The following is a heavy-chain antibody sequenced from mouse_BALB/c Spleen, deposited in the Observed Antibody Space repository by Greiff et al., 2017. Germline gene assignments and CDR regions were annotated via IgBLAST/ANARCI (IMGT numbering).Heavy chain of an antibody. CDR1: GYSITSDYA. Sequence: EVKLQESGPGLVKPSQSLSLTCTVTGYSITSDYAWYWIRQFPGNKLEWMGYISYSGSTSYNPSLKSRISITRDTSKNQFVLQLNSVTTEDTATYYFAREGYEYDPAWFAYWGQGTLVTVSA. V-gene: IGHV3-2*02. J-gene: IGHJ3*01. CDR3: AREGYEYDPAWFAY. D-gene: IGHD2-4*01. CDR2: ISYSGST.